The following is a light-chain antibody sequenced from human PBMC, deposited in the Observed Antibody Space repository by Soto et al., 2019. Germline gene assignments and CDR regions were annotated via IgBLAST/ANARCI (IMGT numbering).Light chain of an antibody. CDR3: LSYSGSRSSYV. Sequence: QSVLTQPASVSGSPGQSITISCSGTSSDVGGYNYVSWYQQNPGKAPKLMIYEVTNRPSGVSSRFSGSKSGNTAYLTISGLQAEDEADYCCLSYSGSRSSYVFGTGTKVTVL. J-gene: IGLJ1*01. CDR1: SSDVGGYNY. CDR2: EVT. V-gene: IGLV2-14*01.